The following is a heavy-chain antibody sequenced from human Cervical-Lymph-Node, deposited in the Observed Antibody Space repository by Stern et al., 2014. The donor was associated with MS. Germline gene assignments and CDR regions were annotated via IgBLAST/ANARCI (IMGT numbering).Heavy chain of an antibody. V-gene: IGHV2-5*02. J-gene: IGHJ4*02. D-gene: IGHD6-13*01. CDR1: GFSLTTSGVG. CDR2: IYWDGDK. CDR3: IHTSPRVPGIDY. Sequence: QVTLRESGPTLVKPTQTLTLKCIFSGFSLTTSGVGVGWIRKPPGKALEWLVFIYWDGDKRYSPSLNRRITITKDSSKIQVVLTMTNMAPVDTATYYCIHTSPRVPGIDYWGQGTLVTVSS.